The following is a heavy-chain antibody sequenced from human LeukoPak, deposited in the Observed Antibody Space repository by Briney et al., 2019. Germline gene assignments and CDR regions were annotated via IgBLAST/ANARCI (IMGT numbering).Heavy chain of an antibody. CDR1: GGSISSSSYY. J-gene: IGHJ4*02. CDR2: IYYSGST. Sequence: SETLSLTCTVSGGSISSSSYYWGWIRQPPGKGLEWIGSIYYSGSTYYNPSLKSRVTISVDTSKNQFSLKLSSVTAADTAVYYCARDRGYYDSSGYQYYFDYWGQGTLVTVSS. V-gene: IGHV4-39*02. CDR3: ARDRGYYDSSGYQYYFDY. D-gene: IGHD3-22*01.